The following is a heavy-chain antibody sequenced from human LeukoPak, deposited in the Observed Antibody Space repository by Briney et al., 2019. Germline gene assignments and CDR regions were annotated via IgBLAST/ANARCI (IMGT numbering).Heavy chain of an antibody. CDR3: ARVKESSGWQTHSDY. CDR1: GYTFTSYD. CDR2: MNPNSGNT. J-gene: IGHJ4*02. Sequence: RASVKVSCKASGYTFTSYDINWVRQATGQGLEWMGWMNPNSGNTGYAQKFQGRVTITRNTSISTAYMELSSLRSEDTAVYYCARVKESSGWQTHSDYWGQGTLVTVSS. D-gene: IGHD6-19*01. V-gene: IGHV1-8*01.